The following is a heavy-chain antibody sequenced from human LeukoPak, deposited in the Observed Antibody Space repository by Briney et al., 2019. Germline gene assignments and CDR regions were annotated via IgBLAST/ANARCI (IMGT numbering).Heavy chain of an antibody. J-gene: IGHJ4*02. CDR1: GFTFGDYA. V-gene: IGHV3-49*04. CDR2: IRSKAYGGTT. CDR3: IRTPYNWKGVYYFDY. D-gene: IGHD1-1*01. Sequence: GGSLRLSCTASGFTFGDYAMTWVRQAPGKGLEWVSFIRSKAYGGTTEYAASVKGRFTISRDDSKSIAYLQMNSLKTEDTAVYYCIRTPYNWKGVYYFDYWGQGTLVTVSS.